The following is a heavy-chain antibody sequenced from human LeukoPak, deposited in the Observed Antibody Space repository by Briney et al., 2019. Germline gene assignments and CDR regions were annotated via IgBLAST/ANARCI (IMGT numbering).Heavy chain of an antibody. CDR2: IKTDGSQI. CDR1: GFTFSSYW. V-gene: IGHV3-7*01. Sequence: GGSLRLSCVASGFTFSSYWMTWVRQAPGKGLEWVANIKTDGSQIYYVDSVKGRFTISRDNAKNSLYLQINSLRAEDTAIYFCARRGYYDRSGYDYWGQGTLVTVSS. J-gene: IGHJ4*02. CDR3: ARRGYYDRSGYDY. D-gene: IGHD3-22*01.